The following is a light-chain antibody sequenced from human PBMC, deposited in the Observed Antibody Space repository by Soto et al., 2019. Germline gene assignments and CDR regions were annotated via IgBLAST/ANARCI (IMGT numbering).Light chain of an antibody. J-gene: IGKJ4*01. CDR1: QGISDY. V-gene: IGKV1-9*01. Sequence: DIQLTQSPSFLSASVGDRVTISCRASQGISDYLAWYQQKPGKAPKLLIYGASTVQSGVPSRFSGSASGTEFTLTISSLQPEDFATYFCQQFNAYPLTFGGGTKLEIK. CDR2: GAS. CDR3: QQFNAYPLT.